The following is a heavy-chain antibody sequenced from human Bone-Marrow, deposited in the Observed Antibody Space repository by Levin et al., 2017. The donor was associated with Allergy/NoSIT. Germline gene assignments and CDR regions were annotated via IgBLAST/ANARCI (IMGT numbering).Heavy chain of an antibody. CDR3: TSADYHHTNGWDC. J-gene: IGHJ4*02. D-gene: IGHD2-8*01. CDR1: GFTFSIYS. V-gene: IGHV3-48*01. CDR2: ISSTSSTI. Sequence: GESLKISCVASGFTFSIYSMKWIRQAPGKGLEWVSYISSTSSTINYAHSVKGRFTISRDNAKNSLYLQMNSLRAEDTGIYYCTSADYHHTNGWDCWGRGALVTVSS.